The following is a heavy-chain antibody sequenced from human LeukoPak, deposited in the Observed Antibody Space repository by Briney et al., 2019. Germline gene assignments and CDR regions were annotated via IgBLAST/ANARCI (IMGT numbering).Heavy chain of an antibody. J-gene: IGHJ4*02. Sequence: PSETLSLTCTVSGGSISSSSYYWAWIRQPPGEGLEWVGSIFHSGTYYNPSLKSRVSISMDTSKNQFSLSLSSVTAADTAVYYCARDDYSNYGHYWGQGKLVTVSS. CDR3: ARDDYSNYGHY. V-gene: IGHV4-39*07. D-gene: IGHD4-11*01. CDR2: IFHSGT. CDR1: GGSISSSSYY.